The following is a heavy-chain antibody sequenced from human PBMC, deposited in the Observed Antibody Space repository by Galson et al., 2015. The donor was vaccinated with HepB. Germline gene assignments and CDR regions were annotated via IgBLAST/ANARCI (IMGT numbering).Heavy chain of an antibody. J-gene: IGHJ6*03. CDR1: GYTFTDYV. CDR3: ARSPLRFLDWLPYYDYYYMDV. CDR2: MNTNTGKP. Sequence: SVKVSCKASGYTFTDYVVNWVRQAPGQGLEWMGWMNTNTGKPTYAASFAGRFIISLDTSYTTAYLQISSLETDDTAVYYCARSPLRFLDWLPYYDYYYMDVWGEGTTVTVSS. V-gene: IGHV7-4-1*02. D-gene: IGHD3-3*01.